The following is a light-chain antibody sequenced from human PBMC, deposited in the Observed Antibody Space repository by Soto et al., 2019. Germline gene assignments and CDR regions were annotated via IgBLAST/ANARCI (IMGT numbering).Light chain of an antibody. Sequence: EIVSTQSPGTLSLSPGERATLSCRASQTVSTNYIAWYQKKPGRAPRLLIYGASNRATGIPDRFSGSGSGTDFTLTISRLEPEDSAVYYCQHYGGRWTFGQGTKVDIK. V-gene: IGKV3-20*01. J-gene: IGKJ1*01. CDR3: QHYGGRWT. CDR1: QTVSTNY. CDR2: GAS.